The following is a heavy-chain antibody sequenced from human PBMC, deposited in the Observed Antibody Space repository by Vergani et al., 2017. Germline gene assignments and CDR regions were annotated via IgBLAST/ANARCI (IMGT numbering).Heavy chain of an antibody. Sequence: EVQLVESGGGLVKPGGSLRLSCAASGFTFSSYSMNWVRQAPGKGLEWVSSISSSSSYIYYADSVKGRFTISRDNAKNSLYLQMNSLRAEDTAVYYCARDGGPVQLEPKRGSHYYYYGMDVWGQGTTVTVSS. V-gene: IGHV3-21*01. CDR2: ISSSSSYI. CDR3: ARDGGPVQLEPKRGSHYYYYGMDV. J-gene: IGHJ6*02. CDR1: GFTFSSYS. D-gene: IGHD1-1*01.